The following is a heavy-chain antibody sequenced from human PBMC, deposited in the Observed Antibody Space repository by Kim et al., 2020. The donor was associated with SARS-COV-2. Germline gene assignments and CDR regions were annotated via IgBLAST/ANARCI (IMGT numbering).Heavy chain of an antibody. D-gene: IGHD3-9*01. CDR3: TTDPSSYYDILTGPTDFQH. Sequence: GGSLRLSCAASGFTFSNAWMSWVRQAPGKGLEWVGRIKSKTDGGTTDYAAPVKGRFTISRDDSKNTLYLQMNSLKTEDTAVYYCTTDPSSYYDILTGPTDFQHWGQGTLVTVSS. V-gene: IGHV3-15*01. CDR2: IKSKTDGGTT. CDR1: GFTFSNAW. J-gene: IGHJ1*01.